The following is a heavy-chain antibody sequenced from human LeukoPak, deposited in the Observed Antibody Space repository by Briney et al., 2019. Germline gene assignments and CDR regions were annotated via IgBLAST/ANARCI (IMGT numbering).Heavy chain of an antibody. CDR1: NGSLSGHY. Sequence: PSETLSLTCVVYNGSLSGHYWSWIRQSPGKGLEWIGKVNYSGSTNYNPSLKSRVTISLDTSKNKFSLNLNFVTAADMALYYCARRRIVTAGTVYLDVWDKGTTVIVTS. J-gene: IGHJ6*03. D-gene: IGHD6-13*01. CDR2: VNYSGST. CDR3: ARRRIVTAGTVYLDV. V-gene: IGHV4-34*01.